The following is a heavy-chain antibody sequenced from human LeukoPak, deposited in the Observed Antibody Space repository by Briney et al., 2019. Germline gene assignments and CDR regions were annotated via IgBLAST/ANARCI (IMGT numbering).Heavy chain of an antibody. V-gene: IGHV4-31*03. CDR1: GGSISSGGYY. D-gene: IGHD6-13*01. Sequence: SETLSLTCTVSGGSISSGGYYWSWIRQHPGKGLEWIGYIYYSGSTYYNPSLKSRVTISVDTSKNQFSLKLSSVTAADTAVYYCARDRVAAAGMPDAFDIWGQGTMVTVSS. CDR2: IYYSGST. J-gene: IGHJ3*02. CDR3: ARDRVAAAGMPDAFDI.